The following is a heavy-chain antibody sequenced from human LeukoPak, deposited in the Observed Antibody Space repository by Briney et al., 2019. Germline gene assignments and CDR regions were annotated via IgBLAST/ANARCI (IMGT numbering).Heavy chain of an antibody. Sequence: SETLSLTCTVSGGSISGYYWSWVRQPPGRGLEWIGYIHYSGSTNYNPSLKSRVTISLDTSKNQFSLKLTSVTAADTAVYYCAREGQWLADWFDPWGQGTLVIVPP. V-gene: IGHV4-59*01. CDR1: GGSISGYY. CDR3: AREGQWLADWFDP. CDR2: IHYSGST. D-gene: IGHD6-19*01. J-gene: IGHJ5*02.